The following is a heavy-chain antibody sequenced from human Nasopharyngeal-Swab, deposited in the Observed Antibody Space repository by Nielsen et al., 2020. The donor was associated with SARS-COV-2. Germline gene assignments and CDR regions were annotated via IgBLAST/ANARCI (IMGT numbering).Heavy chain of an antibody. CDR2: ISSSSSYI. J-gene: IGHJ5*02. Sequence: GESLKISCAASGFTFSSYSMNWVRQAPGKGLEWVSSISSSSSYIYYADSVKGRFTISRDNAKNTLYLQMNSLRAEDTAVYYCARPVYNWFDPWGQGTLVTVSS. V-gene: IGHV3-21*01. CDR1: GFTFSSYS. CDR3: ARPVYNWFDP. D-gene: IGHD2-8*01.